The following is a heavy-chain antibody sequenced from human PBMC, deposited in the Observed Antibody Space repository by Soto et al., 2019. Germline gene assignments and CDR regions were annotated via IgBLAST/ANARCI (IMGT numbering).Heavy chain of an antibody. CDR1: GYTFTDYW. CDR2: IYPGDSDT. V-gene: IGHV5-51*01. CDR3: AASIFYYGMDV. Sequence: PXDSLNVYCQCSGYTFTDYWIGWVLQMPGKGLEWMGIIYPGDSDTKYNPSFQGQVTISADKSITTTYLRWTSLKASDTAIYYCAASIFYYGMDVWGQRTTVTVSS. J-gene: IGHJ6*02.